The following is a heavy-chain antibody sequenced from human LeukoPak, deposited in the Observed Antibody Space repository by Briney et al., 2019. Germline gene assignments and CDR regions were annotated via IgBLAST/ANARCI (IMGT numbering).Heavy chain of an antibody. CDR1: GFTFSSYA. CDR2: ISYDGSNK. J-gene: IGHJ4*02. V-gene: IGHV3-30-3*01. D-gene: IGHD2-8*01. Sequence: GRSLRLSCAASGFTFSSYAIHWVRQAPGKGLEWVAVISYDGSNKYYADSVKGRFTISRDNAKNSLYLQMNSLRAEDTAVYYCARNAKKPNDIGFDYWGQGTLVTVSS. CDR3: ARNAKKPNDIGFDY.